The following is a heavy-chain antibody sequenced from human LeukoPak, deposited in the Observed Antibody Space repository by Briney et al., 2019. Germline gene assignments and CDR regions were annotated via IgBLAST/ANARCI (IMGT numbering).Heavy chain of an antibody. D-gene: IGHD2-2*01. CDR2: IIPIFGTA. J-gene: IGHJ6*03. Sequence: ASVKVSCKASGGTFSSYAISWVRQAPGQGLERMGGIIPIFGTANYAQKFQGRVTITTDESTSTAYMELSSLRSEDTAVYYCASNAQDVVVPAATSSNYMDVWGKGTTVTVSS. CDR1: GGTFSSYA. V-gene: IGHV1-69*05. CDR3: ASNAQDVVVPAATSSNYMDV.